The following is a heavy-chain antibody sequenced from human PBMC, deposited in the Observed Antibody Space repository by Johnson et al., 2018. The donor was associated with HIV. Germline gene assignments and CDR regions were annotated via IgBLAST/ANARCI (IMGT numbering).Heavy chain of an antibody. Sequence: VQLVESGGGLVQPGGSLRLSCAASGFTFSSYAMHWVRQAPNKGLEWVAFIWYDGSKATYADSVNGRFTVSRDNSKDTLYLQMSSLRLEDTGVYYCAKVLVGAKALHVWGQGTTVSVSS. J-gene: IGHJ3*01. D-gene: IGHD1-26*01. V-gene: IGHV3-30*02. CDR1: GFTFSSYA. CDR3: AKVLVGAKALHV. CDR2: IWYDGSKA.